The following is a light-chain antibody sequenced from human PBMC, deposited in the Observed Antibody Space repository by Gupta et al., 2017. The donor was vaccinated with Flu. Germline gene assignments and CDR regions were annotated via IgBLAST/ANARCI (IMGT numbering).Light chain of an antibody. V-gene: IGKV3-15*01. Sequence: ERVMTQSPATLSVSPGESATLSCRASHSVGSNLDWYQRRPGQAPRLLIYRASARATGVPDRFSGSGSGTEFSLRINSVKSEDVAVYYCQQYRDRPPTFGGGTKVEIK. CDR1: HSVGSN. CDR3: QQYRDRPPT. CDR2: RAS. J-gene: IGKJ4*01.